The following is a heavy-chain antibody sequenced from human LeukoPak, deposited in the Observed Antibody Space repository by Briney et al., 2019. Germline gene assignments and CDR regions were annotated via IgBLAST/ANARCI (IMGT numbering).Heavy chain of an antibody. V-gene: IGHV3-30*02. CDR3: AKEREQLVRGSPPPFDY. D-gene: IGHD6-6*01. Sequence: GGSLRLSCAASGLAVGSNYMTWVRQVPGKGLEWVAFIRYDGSNKYYADSVKGRFTISRDNSKNTLYLQMNSLRAEDTAVYYCAKEREQLVRGSPPPFDYWGQGTLVTVSS. J-gene: IGHJ4*02. CDR1: GLAVGSNY. CDR2: IRYDGSNK.